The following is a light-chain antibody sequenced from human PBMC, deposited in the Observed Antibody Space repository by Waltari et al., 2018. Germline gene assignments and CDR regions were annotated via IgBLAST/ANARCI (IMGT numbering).Light chain of an antibody. CDR2: DVS. CDR3: SSYTSSSTLA. J-gene: IGLJ2*01. Sequence: QSALTQPASVSGSPGQSITISCTGTSGDVGGYKYVSWYKQHPGKAPKLMIYDVSNRPSGVSDRCSGSKPGNTASLTFSGLQAEDEADYYCSSYTSSSTLAFGGGTKLTVL. V-gene: IGLV2-14*03. CDR1: SGDVGGYKY.